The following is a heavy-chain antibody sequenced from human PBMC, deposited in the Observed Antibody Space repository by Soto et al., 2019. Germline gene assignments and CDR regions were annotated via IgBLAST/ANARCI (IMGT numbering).Heavy chain of an antibody. J-gene: IGHJ4*02. D-gene: IGHD6-19*01. Sequence: ASVKVSCKASGYTFTGYYIHWVRQAPGQGPEWMGWINPYSGGTDFAQKFQGRVAMTGDTSINTAFMELKSLTSDDAAVYYCSRDLQAVAGTIDYWGPGTLVTVSS. CDR2: INPYSGGT. CDR1: GYTFTGYY. V-gene: IGHV1-2*02. CDR3: SRDLQAVAGTIDY.